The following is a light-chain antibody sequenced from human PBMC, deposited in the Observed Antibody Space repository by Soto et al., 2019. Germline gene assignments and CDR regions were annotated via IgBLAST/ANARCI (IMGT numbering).Light chain of an antibody. CDR3: QQYNNWPPIT. CDR2: AAS. J-gene: IGKJ5*01. CDR1: QSISIY. V-gene: IGKV1-39*01. Sequence: DIQMTQSPSSLSASEGDRVTITCRPSQSISIYLNWYQQKPGKAPELLIYAASSLQSGVPSRFSGSGSGTVFTLTISSLQPEDFAVYYCQQYNNWPPITFGQGTRLEI.